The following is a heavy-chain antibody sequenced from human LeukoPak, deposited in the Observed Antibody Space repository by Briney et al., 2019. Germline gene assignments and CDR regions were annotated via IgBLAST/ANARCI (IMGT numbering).Heavy chain of an antibody. CDR2: INPSGGST. CDR3: ARFGMATTYFDY. J-gene: IGHJ4*02. Sequence: GASVKVSCKASGYTFTSYYMHWVRQAPGQGLEWMGIINPSGGSTSYAQKFQGRVTMTRDMSTSTVYMELSSLRSEDTAVYYCARFGMATTYFDYWGQETLVTVSS. V-gene: IGHV1-46*01. D-gene: IGHD5-24*01. CDR1: GYTFTSYY.